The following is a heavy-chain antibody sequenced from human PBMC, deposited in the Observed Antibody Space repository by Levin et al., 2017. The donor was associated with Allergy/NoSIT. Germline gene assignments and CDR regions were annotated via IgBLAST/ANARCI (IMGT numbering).Heavy chain of an antibody. CDR3: ARHLGNFWSGYNYFDY. Sequence: GESLKISCAASGFTFSSYEMNWVRRAPGKGLEWVSYISSTGSTIYSADSVKGRFTISRDNAKNSLYLHMNSLRAEDTAVYYCARHLGNFWSGYNYFDYWGQGTLVTVSS. J-gene: IGHJ4*02. CDR2: ISSTGSTI. CDR1: GFTFSSYE. V-gene: IGHV3-48*03. D-gene: IGHD3-3*01.